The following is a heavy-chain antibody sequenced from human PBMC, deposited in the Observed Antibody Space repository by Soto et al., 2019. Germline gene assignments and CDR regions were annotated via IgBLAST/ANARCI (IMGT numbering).Heavy chain of an antibody. V-gene: IGHV1-3*01. CDR1: GYTFTTYA. J-gene: IGHJ5*01. CDR2: IIAGNGNT. CDR3: ARLGTTVVPQDWCVC. Sequence: AAVNVSCKSSGYTFTTYAIHWLRQAPGQRLEWMGWIIAGNGNTKYSQKFQGRVTIARETSASTAYMELSSLKYEDTSVHYCARLGTTVVPQDWCVCWGQGSLVTVFS. D-gene: IGHD1-7*01.